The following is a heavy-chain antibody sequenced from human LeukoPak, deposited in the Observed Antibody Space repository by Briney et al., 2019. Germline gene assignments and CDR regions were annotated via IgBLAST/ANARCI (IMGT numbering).Heavy chain of an antibody. V-gene: IGHV4-4*02. CDR1: GGSISSSNW. CDR2: IYHSGST. CDR3: ARDSDYLGDAFDI. Sequence: SETLSLTCAVSGGSISSSNWWSWVRQPPGKGLEWIGEIYHSGSTNYNPSLKSRVTIAVDKSKNQFSLKLSSVTAADTAVYYCARDSDYLGDAFDIWGQGTMVTVSS. J-gene: IGHJ3*02. D-gene: IGHD3-16*01.